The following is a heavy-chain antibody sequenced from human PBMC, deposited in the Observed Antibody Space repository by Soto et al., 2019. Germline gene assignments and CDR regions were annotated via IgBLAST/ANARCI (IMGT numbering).Heavy chain of an antibody. Sequence: QLQLQESGPGLVKPSETLPLTCTVSGGSISSTTYYWGWIRQPPGKGLEWIGTIYYSGRTYYNPSLESPAXIXVXRYKHQFTLKMNFVAAADRAVDYCARRSSLGSGYYPWGQGTLVTVSP. J-gene: IGHJ3*01. V-gene: IGHV4-39*01. CDR3: ARRSSLGSGYYP. CDR1: GGSISSTTYY. D-gene: IGHD3-22*01. CDR2: IYYSGRT.